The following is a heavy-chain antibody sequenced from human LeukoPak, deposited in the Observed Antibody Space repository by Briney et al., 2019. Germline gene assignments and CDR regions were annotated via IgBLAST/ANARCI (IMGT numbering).Heavy chain of an antibody. Sequence: GGSLRLSCAASRFTFSSYEMNWVRQAPGKGLEWVSYISSSGSTIYYADSVKGRFTISRDNAKNSLYLQMNSLRAEDTAVYYFARSPCRSGWSADYYYYGMDVWGQGTTVTVSS. D-gene: IGHD6-19*01. J-gene: IGHJ6*02. V-gene: IGHV3-48*03. CDR1: RFTFSSYE. CDR3: ARSPCRSGWSADYYYYGMDV. CDR2: ISSSGSTI.